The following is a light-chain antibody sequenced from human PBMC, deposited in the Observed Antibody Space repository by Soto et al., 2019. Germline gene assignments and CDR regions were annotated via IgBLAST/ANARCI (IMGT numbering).Light chain of an antibody. Sequence: QSVLTQPPSASGTPGQRVIISCYGSSSNIGTNTVSWYQHLPTTAPKLLIYSDNQRPSGVPDRFSGSKSGASASLAISGLQSEDEAEYYCSTWDDSLDGLVFGGGTKLTV. CDR3: STWDDSLDGLV. J-gene: IGLJ3*02. CDR1: SSNIGTNT. CDR2: SDN. V-gene: IGLV1-44*01.